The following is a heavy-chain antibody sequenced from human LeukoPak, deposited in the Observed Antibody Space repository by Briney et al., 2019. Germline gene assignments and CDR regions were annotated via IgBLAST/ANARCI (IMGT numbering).Heavy chain of an antibody. CDR3: ARDLVVAATSDY. V-gene: IGHV4-39*07. Sequence: SETLSLTCTVSGDSISTSNSYWGWIRQPPGKGLEWIGSIYYSGSTYYNPSLKSRVTISVDTSKNQFSLKLSSVTAADTAVYYCARDLVVAATSDYWGQGTLVTVSS. CDR1: GDSISTSNSY. J-gene: IGHJ4*02. CDR2: IYYSGST. D-gene: IGHD2-15*01.